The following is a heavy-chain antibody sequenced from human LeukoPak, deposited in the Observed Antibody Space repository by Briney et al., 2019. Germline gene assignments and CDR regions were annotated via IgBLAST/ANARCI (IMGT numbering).Heavy chain of an antibody. CDR3: ARARIAAAGGGFDP. V-gene: IGHV3-64*01. Sequence: GGSLRLSCAASGFTFSSYAMHWVRQAPGKGLEYVSAISSNEGSTYYANSVKGRFTISRDNSKNTLYLQMGSLRAEDMAVYCCARARIAAAGGGFDPWGQGTLVTVSS. CDR2: ISSNEGST. D-gene: IGHD6-13*01. CDR1: GFTFSSYA. J-gene: IGHJ5*02.